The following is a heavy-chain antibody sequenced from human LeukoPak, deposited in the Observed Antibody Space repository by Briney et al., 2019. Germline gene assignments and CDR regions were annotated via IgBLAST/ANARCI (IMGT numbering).Heavy chain of an antibody. CDR1: GGSISSSSYY. Sequence: PSETLSLTCTVSGGSISSSSYYWGWIRQPPGKGLEWIGSIYYSGSTYYNPSLKSRVTISVDTSKNQFSLKLSSVTAADTAVYCCARARSVVTATYYFDYWGQGTLVTVSS. D-gene: IGHD2-21*02. CDR3: ARARSVVTATYYFDY. V-gene: IGHV4-39*07. CDR2: IYYSGST. J-gene: IGHJ4*02.